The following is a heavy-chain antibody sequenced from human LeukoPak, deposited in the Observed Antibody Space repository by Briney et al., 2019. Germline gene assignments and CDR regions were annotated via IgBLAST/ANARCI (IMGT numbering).Heavy chain of an antibody. D-gene: IGHD4-17*01. CDR1: GFTFPRYD. J-gene: IGHJ3*02. V-gene: IGHV3-23*01. Sequence: GGSLRLSCAASGFTFPRYDMSWVRQAPGKGLECVSAIDRGVGRTYYADSVKGRFTISRDNSKNTLYLQMNSLRAEDTAVYYCARDASDYDDAFDIWGQGTRVTVSS. CDR3: ARDASDYDDAFDI. CDR2: IDRGVGRT.